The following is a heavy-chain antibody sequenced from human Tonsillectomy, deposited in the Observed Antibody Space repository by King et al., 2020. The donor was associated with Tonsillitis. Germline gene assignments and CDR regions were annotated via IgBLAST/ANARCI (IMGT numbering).Heavy chain of an antibody. CDR2: IFTYGTT. CDR1: GDSISSGYYY. J-gene: IGHJ6*03. Sequence: QLQESGPGLVKPSQTLSLTCSVSGDSISSGYYYWSWIRQPAGRGLEWIGRIFTYGTTNYNSSLKSRVAISLDTSNNQFSLNLSSVTAADPAVYYCAGGNGGYFTATSSFTLDAGGKGTTSP. D-gene: IGHD3-3*01. V-gene: IGHV4-61*02. CDR3: AGGNGGYFTATSSFTLDA.